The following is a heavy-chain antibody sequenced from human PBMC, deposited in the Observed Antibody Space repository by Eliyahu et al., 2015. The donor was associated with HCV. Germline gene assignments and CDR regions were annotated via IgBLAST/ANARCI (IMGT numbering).Heavy chain of an antibody. CDR3: AKDSGGWAKTGITAYDF. V-gene: IGHV3-23*01. Sequence: EVQLLESGGGLVQPGGSLRLSCAASGFTFRTYAMSWVRQAPGKGLEWVSAITDSGETTYYADSVKGRFTVSRDNSKNTLYQQMNSLRADDTAVYYCAKDSGGWAKTGITAYDFWGPGILVTVAS. D-gene: IGHD1-7*01. CDR2: ITDSGETT. J-gene: IGHJ4*02. CDR1: GFTFRTYA.